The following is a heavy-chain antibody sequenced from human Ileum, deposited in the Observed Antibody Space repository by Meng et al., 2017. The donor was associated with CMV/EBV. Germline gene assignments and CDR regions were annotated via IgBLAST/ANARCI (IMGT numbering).Heavy chain of an antibody. CDR1: GFTFSSYA. Sequence: GESLKISCAASGFTFSSYAMSWVRQAPGKGLEWVSAISGSGGSTYYADSVKGRFTISRDNSKNTLYLQMNSLRAEDTAVYYCARDSTSPGRWGYWGQGTLVTVSS. V-gene: IGHV3-23*01. CDR2: ISGSGGST. J-gene: IGHJ4*02. D-gene: IGHD1-26*01. CDR3: ARDSTSPGRWGY.